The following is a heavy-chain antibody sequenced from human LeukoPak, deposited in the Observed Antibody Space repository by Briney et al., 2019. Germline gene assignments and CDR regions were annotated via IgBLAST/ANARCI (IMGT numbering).Heavy chain of an antibody. CDR3: ARGGKATVVTM. D-gene: IGHD4-23*01. J-gene: IGHJ4*02. Sequence: PETLSLTCTVSGGSINSYYWSWIRQPAGKGLGWIERIYSSGSTNYNPSLKSRVSMSVDTSKNQFSLKLTSVTAADTAVYYCARGGKATVVTMWGQGILVTVSS. CDR1: GGSINSYY. CDR2: IYSSGST. V-gene: IGHV4-4*07.